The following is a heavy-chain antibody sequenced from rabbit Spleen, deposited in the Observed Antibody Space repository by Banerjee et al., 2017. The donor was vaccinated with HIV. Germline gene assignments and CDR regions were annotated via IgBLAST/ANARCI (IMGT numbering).Heavy chain of an antibody. CDR1: GFDFSSYG. CDR3: ARDGTGGSYFAL. V-gene: IGHV1S47*01. Sequence: QEQLVESGGGLVQPGGSLKVSCKASGFDFSSYGVSWVRQAPGKGLEWIGYIDPVFGITDYANWVNGRFSISRENAQNTVFLQMTSLTAADTATYFCARDGTGGSYFALWGPGTLVTVS. D-gene: IGHD8-1*01. CDR2: IDPVFGIT. J-gene: IGHJ6*01.